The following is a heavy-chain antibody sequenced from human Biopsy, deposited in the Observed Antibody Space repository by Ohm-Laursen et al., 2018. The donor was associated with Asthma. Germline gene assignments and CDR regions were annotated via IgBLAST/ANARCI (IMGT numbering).Heavy chain of an antibody. CDR3: TRVLSKYSGAFKRTFHHIGMDV. CDR1: GFTISTYW. D-gene: IGHD5-12*01. CDR2: ISSDGRST. V-gene: IGHV3-74*01. Sequence: SLRLSCAASGFTISTYWMHWVRQAPGKGLVWVSRISSDGRSTHYADSVTGRFTISRDNAKNTLYLQMNSLRADDTALYYCTRVLSKYSGAFKRTFHHIGMDVWGRGTTVTVSS. J-gene: IGHJ6*02.